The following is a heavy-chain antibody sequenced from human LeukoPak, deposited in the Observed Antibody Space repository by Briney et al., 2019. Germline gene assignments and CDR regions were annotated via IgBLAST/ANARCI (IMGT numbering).Heavy chain of an antibody. V-gene: IGHV3-21*04. J-gene: IGHJ4*02. CDR1: GFTFSSYS. D-gene: IGHD3-22*01. CDR3: AKDGLWDSSGYYYSYFDH. CDR2: ISSSSSYI. Sequence: GGSLRLSCAASGFTFSSYSMNWVRQAPGKGLEWVSSISSSSSYIYYADSVKGRFTISRDNSKNTLYLQMNSLRAEDTAVYYCAKDGLWDSSGYYYSYFDHWGQGTLVTVSS.